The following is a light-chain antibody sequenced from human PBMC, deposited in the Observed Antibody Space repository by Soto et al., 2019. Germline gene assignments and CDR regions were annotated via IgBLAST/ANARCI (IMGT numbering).Light chain of an antibody. CDR3: QQRTNWVT. CDR1: QSISRY. CDR2: DAS. J-gene: IGKJ5*01. Sequence: IVLTQSPATLSLSPGERATLSCRASQSISRYLAWYQQKPCQAPRLLIFDASNRATGIPARFSGSGSGTDITLTISSLESEDFAAYYCQQRTNWVTFGQGTRLEMK. V-gene: IGKV3-11*01.